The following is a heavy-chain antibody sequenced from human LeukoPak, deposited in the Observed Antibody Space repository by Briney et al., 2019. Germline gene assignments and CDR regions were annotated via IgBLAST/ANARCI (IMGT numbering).Heavy chain of an antibody. V-gene: IGHV1-2*02. CDR2: INPNSGGT. J-gene: IGHJ4*02. D-gene: IGHD1-26*01. Sequence: ASVKVSCKASGYTFTGYYMHWVRQAPGQGLEWMGWINPNSGGTNYAQKFQGRVTMTRDTSISTAYMEPSRLRSDDTAVYYCARGSGGSYVIDYWGQGTLVTVSS. CDR3: ARGSGGSYVIDY. CDR1: GYTFTGYY.